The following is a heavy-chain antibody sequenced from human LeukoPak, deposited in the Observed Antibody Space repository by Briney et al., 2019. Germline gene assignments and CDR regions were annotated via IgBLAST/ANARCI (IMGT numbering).Heavy chain of an antibody. CDR2: ISSNGGTT. J-gene: IGHJ4*02. V-gene: IGHV3-64*01. Sequence: GGCLRLSCAASGFIFSSYAMHWVRQAPGKGLKYVSVISSNGGTTYYANSVKGRFTISRDNSKNTLYLQMGSLRGEDMAVYYCAREGPGGYVGPYFDYWGQGTLVTVSS. CDR1: GFIFSSYA. CDR3: AREGPGGYVGPYFDY. D-gene: IGHD3-9*01.